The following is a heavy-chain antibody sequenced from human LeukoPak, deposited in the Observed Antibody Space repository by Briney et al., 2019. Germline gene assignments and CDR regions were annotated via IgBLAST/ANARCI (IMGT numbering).Heavy chain of an antibody. CDR2: ISYSGST. Sequence: SETLSLTCTVSGGSISGYYWSWIRQPPGKGLEWVGYISYSGSTNYNPSLKSRVTISVDTSKNQFSLKLSSVTAADTAIYYCARDGRAGSLFAYWGQGTLVTVCS. CDR3: ARDGRAGSLFAY. CDR1: GGSISGYY. V-gene: IGHV4-59*01. D-gene: IGHD6-19*01. J-gene: IGHJ4*02.